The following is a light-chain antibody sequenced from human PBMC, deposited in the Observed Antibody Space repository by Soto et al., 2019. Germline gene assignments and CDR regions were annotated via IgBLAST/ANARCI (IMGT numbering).Light chain of an antibody. J-gene: IGKJ5*01. CDR2: AAS. CDR3: QKYSSAPHT. V-gene: IGKV1-27*01. Sequence: DIQMTQSPSSLSAAVGYRVNITCRASQGISNYLAWYQQKPGKVPKLLIYAASTLQSGVPSRFSGSGSGTDFTLTSSSLQPEDVATYYCQKYSSAPHTFPQGTRLEIK. CDR1: QGISNY.